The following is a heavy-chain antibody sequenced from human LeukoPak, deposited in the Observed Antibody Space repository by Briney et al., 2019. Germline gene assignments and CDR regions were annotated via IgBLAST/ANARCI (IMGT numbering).Heavy chain of an antibody. J-gene: IGHJ6*03. D-gene: IGHD3-3*01. Sequence: SETLSLTCTVSGGSISSSSYYWGWIRQPPGKGLEWIGSIYYSGSTYYNPSLKSRVTISVDTSKNQFSLKLSSVTAADTAVYYCARHHYDFWSGQFTYYCYYYMDVWGKGTTVTVSS. CDR3: ARHHYDFWSGQFTYYCYYYMDV. V-gene: IGHV4-39*01. CDR2: IYYSGST. CDR1: GGSISSSSYY.